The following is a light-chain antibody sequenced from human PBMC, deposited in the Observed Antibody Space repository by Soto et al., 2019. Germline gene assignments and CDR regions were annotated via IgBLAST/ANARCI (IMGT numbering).Light chain of an antibody. V-gene: IGKV3-20*01. Sequence: EIVLTQSPGTLSLSPGERATLSCRASQSVNNNYLAWYQQKPGQAPRLYIYGASTSATGIPDRFSGSGSGTDFTLTINRLEPEDFAVYYCQQYGSTPLTFGGGTKVEIK. J-gene: IGKJ4*01. CDR1: QSVNNNY. CDR3: QQYGSTPLT. CDR2: GAS.